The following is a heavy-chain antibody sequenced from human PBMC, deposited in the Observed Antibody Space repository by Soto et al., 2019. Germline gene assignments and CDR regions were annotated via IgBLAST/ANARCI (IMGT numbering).Heavy chain of an antibody. V-gene: IGHV4-59*08. Sequence: SETLSLTCTVSGGSISSYYWSWIRQPPGKGLEWIGYIYYSGSTNYNPSLKSRVTISVDTSKNQFSLKLSSVTAADTAVYYCARRPNLCSGGSCYPNWYFDLWGRGTLVTVSS. D-gene: IGHD2-15*01. CDR2: IYYSGST. J-gene: IGHJ2*01. CDR1: GGSISSYY. CDR3: ARRPNLCSGGSCYPNWYFDL.